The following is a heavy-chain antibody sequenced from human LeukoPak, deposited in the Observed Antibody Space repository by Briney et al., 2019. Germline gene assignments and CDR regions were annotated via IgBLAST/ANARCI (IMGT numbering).Heavy chain of an antibody. Sequence: SETLSLTCAVYGGSFSGYYWSWIRQPAGKGLEWIGRIYTSGSTNYNPSLKSRVTISVDTSKNQFSLKLSSVTAADTAVYYCARHFPPYGYFQHWGQGTLVTVSS. D-gene: IGHD3-3*02. CDR3: ARHFPPYGYFQH. CDR2: IYTSGST. J-gene: IGHJ1*01. V-gene: IGHV4-59*10. CDR1: GGSFSGYY.